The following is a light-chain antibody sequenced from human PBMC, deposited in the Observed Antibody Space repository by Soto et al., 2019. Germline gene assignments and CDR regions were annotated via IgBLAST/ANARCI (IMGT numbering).Light chain of an antibody. CDR3: QQVNSYPLT. Sequence: IQLTQSPSSLSASVGDRVTITCRADQGISSYLAWYQQKPGKAPKLLIYAASTLQSGVPSRFSGSGSGTDFTLTISSLQPEDVATYYCQQVNSYPLTFGGGTKVEIK. J-gene: IGKJ4*01. CDR2: AAS. V-gene: IGKV1-9*01. CDR1: QGISSY.